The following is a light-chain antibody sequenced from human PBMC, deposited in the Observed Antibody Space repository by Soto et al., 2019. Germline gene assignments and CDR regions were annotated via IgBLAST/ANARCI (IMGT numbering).Light chain of an antibody. Sequence: DIQMTQSPSFLSASVGDRVTITCQASQDISNYLNWYQQKPGKAPKLLIYDASNLETGVPSRFSGSGSGTDFTFTISNLQPEDIAAYYRQQYDNLPLTFGGGTKVEIK. CDR3: QQYDNLPLT. CDR2: DAS. J-gene: IGKJ4*01. V-gene: IGKV1-33*01. CDR1: QDISNY.